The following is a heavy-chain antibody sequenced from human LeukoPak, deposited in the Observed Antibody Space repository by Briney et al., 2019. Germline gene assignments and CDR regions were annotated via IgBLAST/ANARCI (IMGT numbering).Heavy chain of an antibody. Sequence: SETLSLTCTVSGGSINNYYWSWIRQPAGKGLEWIGRIYTSGSTNYNPSLRIRVSISLDKSKNQFFLKMSSVTAADTAVYYCARGRHKVLVGPYFDDWGQGTLVSVSS. CDR3: ARGRHKVLVGPYFDD. J-gene: IGHJ4*02. CDR1: GGSINNYY. V-gene: IGHV4-4*07. CDR2: IYTSGST.